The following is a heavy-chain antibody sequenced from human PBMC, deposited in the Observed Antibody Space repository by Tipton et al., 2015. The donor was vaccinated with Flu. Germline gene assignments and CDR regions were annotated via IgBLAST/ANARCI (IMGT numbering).Heavy chain of an antibody. CDR3: ARQGGSNHGGFGYFDY. V-gene: IGHV4-38-2*02. D-gene: IGHD1-14*01. CDR1: GYSISSGYY. Sequence: TLSLTCTVSGYSISSGYYWGWIRQPPGKGLEWIGSIYHSGSTNYNPSLKSRVTISVDTSKNQFSLKLSSVTAADTAVYYCARQGGSNHGGFGYFDYWGQGTLVTVSS. J-gene: IGHJ4*02. CDR2: IYHSGST.